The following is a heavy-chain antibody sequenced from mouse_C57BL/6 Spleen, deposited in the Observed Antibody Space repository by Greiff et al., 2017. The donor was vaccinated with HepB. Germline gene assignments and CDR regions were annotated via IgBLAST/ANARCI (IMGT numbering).Heavy chain of an antibody. D-gene: IGHD2-4*01. CDR3: ARTMITRYYFDY. Sequence: EVQLQESGPELVKPGASVKMSCKASGYTFTDYNMHWVKQSHGKSLEWIGYINPNNGGTSYNQKFKGKATLTVNKSSSTAYMELRSLTSEDSAVYYCARTMITRYYFDYWGQGTTLTVSS. CDR2: INPNNGGT. J-gene: IGHJ2*01. V-gene: IGHV1-22*01. CDR1: GYTFTDYN.